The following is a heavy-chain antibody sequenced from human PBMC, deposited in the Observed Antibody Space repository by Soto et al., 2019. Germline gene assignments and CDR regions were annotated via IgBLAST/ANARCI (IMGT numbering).Heavy chain of an antibody. CDR2: IYYSGST. CDR3: ARGGYYYDSSGPTAPFDY. Sequence: SETLSLTCTVSGGSISSGGYYWSWIRQHPGKGLEWIGYIYYSGSTYYNPSLKSRVTISVDTSKNQFSLKLSSVTAADTAVYYCARGGYYYDSSGPTAPFDYWGQGTLVTVSS. CDR1: GGSISSGGYY. V-gene: IGHV4-31*03. J-gene: IGHJ4*02. D-gene: IGHD3-22*01.